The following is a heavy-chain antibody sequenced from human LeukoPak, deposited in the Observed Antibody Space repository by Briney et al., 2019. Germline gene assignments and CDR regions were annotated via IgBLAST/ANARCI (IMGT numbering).Heavy chain of an antibody. CDR3: ARGPYSSSFCILEY. V-gene: IGHV3-23*01. CDR1: GFTFSTSP. Sequence: GGSLRLSCAAAGFTFSTSPMTWVRQAPGKGLEWVSAISDGGVYIYYADSVKGRFTISRDNSKNTLYLQMNSLRAEDTAVYYCARGPYSSSFCILEYWGQGTLVTVSS. J-gene: IGHJ4*02. CDR2: ISDGGVYI. D-gene: IGHD6-13*01.